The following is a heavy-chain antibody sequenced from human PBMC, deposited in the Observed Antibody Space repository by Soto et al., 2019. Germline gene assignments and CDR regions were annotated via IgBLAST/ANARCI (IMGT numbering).Heavy chain of an antibody. J-gene: IGHJ4*02. CDR3: AKARRELLIPLGY. CDR1: GFTFSSYG. D-gene: IGHD1-26*01. V-gene: IGHV3-30*18. CDR2: ISYDGSNK. Sequence: GGSLRLSCAASGFTFSSYGMHWVRQAPGKGLEWVAVISYDGSNKYYADSVKGRFTISRDNSKNTLYLQMNSLRAEDTAVYYCAKARRELLIPLGYWGQGTLVTVSS.